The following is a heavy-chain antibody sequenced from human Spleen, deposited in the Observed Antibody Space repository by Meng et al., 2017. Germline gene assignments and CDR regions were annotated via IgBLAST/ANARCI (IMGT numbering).Heavy chain of an antibody. CDR2: IYHSGST. D-gene: IGHD4-11*01. CDR1: GGSISSSNW. Sequence: VQLKESGPGLVKPSQTLSLTFAVSGGSISSSNWWSWVRQPPGKGLEWIGEIYHSGSTNYNPSLKSRVTISVDKSKNNLSLKLSSVTAADSAVYYCARGPTTMAHDFDYWGQGTLVTVSS. J-gene: IGHJ4*02. V-gene: IGHV4-4*02. CDR3: ARGPTTMAHDFDY.